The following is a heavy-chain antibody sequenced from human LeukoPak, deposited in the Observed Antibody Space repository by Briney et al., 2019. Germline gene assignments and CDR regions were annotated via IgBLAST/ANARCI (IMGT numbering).Heavy chain of an antibody. D-gene: IGHD3-16*01. CDR3: ANYDRRNYPNDY. CDR1: GVSFSNYW. V-gene: IGHV3-7*01. J-gene: IGHJ4*02. Sequence: GGSLRLSCAASGVSFSNYWMSWVRQAPGKGLEWVANIKEDGSEGYYADSVKGRFTISRDNAKSSLYLQMSSLRVEDTAVYYCANYDRRNYPNDYWGQGTLVTVSS. CDR2: IKEDGSEG.